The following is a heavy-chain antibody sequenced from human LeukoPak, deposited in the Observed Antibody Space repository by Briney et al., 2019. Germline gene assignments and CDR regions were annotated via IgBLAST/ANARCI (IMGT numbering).Heavy chain of an antibody. D-gene: IGHD6-19*01. CDR3: ARDRYSSGWTGYYYYYYMDV. V-gene: IGHV6-1*01. Sequence: SQTLSLTCAISGDSVSSNSAAWNWIRQSPSRGLEWLGRTYYRSKWYNDYAVSVKSRITINPDTSKNQFSLQLNSVTPEDTAVYYCARDRYSSGWTGYYYYYYMDVWGKGTTVTVSS. J-gene: IGHJ6*03. CDR2: TYYRSKWYN. CDR1: GDSVSSNSAA.